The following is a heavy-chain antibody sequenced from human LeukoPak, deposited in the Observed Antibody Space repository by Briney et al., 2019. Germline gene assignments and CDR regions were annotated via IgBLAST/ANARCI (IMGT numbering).Heavy chain of an antibody. CDR1: RFIFSSYN. J-gene: IGHJ4*02. V-gene: IGHV3-21*01. Sequence: GGSLRLSCAASRFIFSSYNMNWVRQAPGKGLEWVSYISDSSSYTYYADSVKGRFTISRDNSKNALFLQMNSLSADDTGVYYCARSEYSPSSGSGYWGQGTLVTVSS. CDR3: ARSEYSPSSGSGY. D-gene: IGHD6-6*01. CDR2: ISDSSSYT.